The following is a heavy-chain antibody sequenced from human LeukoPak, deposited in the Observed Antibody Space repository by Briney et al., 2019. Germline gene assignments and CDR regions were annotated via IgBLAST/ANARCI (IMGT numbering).Heavy chain of an antibody. V-gene: IGHV1-69*04. CDR3: ARDWSYDFWSGYVHEWWFDP. D-gene: IGHD3-3*01. CDR1: GRTFSSYS. J-gene: IGHJ5*02. CDR2: IIPIRGIA. Sequence: SVKLSCKASGRTFSSYSISWVRQAPGQGLEWMGRIIPIRGIANYAQTFQGRVTITADKSTSTPYMELSSLRSEDTAVYYCARDWSYDFWSGYVHEWWFDPWGQGTLVTVSS.